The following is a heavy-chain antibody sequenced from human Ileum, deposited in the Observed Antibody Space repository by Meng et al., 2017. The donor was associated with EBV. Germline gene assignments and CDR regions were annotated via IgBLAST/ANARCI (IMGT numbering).Heavy chain of an antibody. D-gene: IGHD4-17*01. CDR1: SSSVGL. V-gene: IGHV4-39*01. Sequence: SSSVGLLYLCRRPAGRGLEWVGGIFYRGEAFYDPSLCSLFGIFVGPSKDLVSLELSYVTAADTAVYYCVKRQNSDVDYAHFDYWGQGTLVTVSS. CDR2: IFYRGEA. J-gene: IGHJ4*02. CDR3: VKRQNSDVDYAHFDY.